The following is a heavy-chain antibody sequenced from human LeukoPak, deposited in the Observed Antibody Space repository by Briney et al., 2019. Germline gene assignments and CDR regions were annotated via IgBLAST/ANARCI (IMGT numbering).Heavy chain of an antibody. Sequence: GGSLRLSYAASGFTVSRFAMSWVRQAPGKGLEWLASITNNAGKTYYADSVRGRFTISRDTSTNTVYVEMNNLRVEDTAIYYCAKDHPGYGWPAFEYWGQGTPVTVSS. CDR2: ITNNAGKT. CDR3: AKDHPGYGWPAFEY. D-gene: IGHD5-18*01. CDR1: GFTVSRFA. J-gene: IGHJ4*02. V-gene: IGHV3-23*01.